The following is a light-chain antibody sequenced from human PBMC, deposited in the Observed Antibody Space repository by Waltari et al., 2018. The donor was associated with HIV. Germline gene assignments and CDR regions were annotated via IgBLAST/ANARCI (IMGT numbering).Light chain of an antibody. J-gene: IGLJ3*02. CDR2: GNS. CDR1: SSNIGAGYD. Sequence: QSVLTQPPSVSGAPGQRVTFSCTGSSSNIGAGYDVHWYQQLPGTDPKLLIYGNSNRPSGVPDRFSGSKSGTSASLAITGLQAEDEADYYCQSYDSSLSGSWVFGGGTKLTVL. V-gene: IGLV1-40*01. CDR3: QSYDSSLSGSWV.